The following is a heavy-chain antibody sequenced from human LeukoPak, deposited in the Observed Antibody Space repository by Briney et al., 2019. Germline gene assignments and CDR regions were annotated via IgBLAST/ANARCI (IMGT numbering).Heavy chain of an antibody. Sequence: GGSLRLSCTASGFTFSTYNMNWVRQAPGKGLEWVSYISYSSNTIYYADSVKGRFTISRDNAKNSLYLQMNSLRAEDTAVYYCARSSRIVGYSPFDYWGQGTLVTVSS. D-gene: IGHD1-26*01. CDR2: ISYSSNTI. J-gene: IGHJ4*02. CDR1: GFTFSTYN. CDR3: ARSSRIVGYSPFDY. V-gene: IGHV3-48*01.